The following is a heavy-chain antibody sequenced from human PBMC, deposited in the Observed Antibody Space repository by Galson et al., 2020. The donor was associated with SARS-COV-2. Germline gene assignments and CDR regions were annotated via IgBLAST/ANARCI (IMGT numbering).Heavy chain of an antibody. CDR2: INTNTGNP. CDR1: GYTFTSYA. Sequence: ASVKVSCKASGYTFTSYAMNWVRQAPGQGLEWMGWINTNTGNPTYAQGFTGRFVFSLDTSVSTAYLQISSLKAEDTAVYYCARALTSPGIAVAGTGPLAFDIWGQGTMVTVSS. D-gene: IGHD6-19*01. CDR3: ARALTSPGIAVAGTGPLAFDI. V-gene: IGHV7-4-1*02. J-gene: IGHJ3*02.